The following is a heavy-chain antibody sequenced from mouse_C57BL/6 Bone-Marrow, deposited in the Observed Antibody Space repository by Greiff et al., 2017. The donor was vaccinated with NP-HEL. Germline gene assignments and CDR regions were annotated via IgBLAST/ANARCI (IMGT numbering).Heavy chain of an antibody. Sequence: QVQLQQPGAELVRPGSSVKLSCKASGYTFTSYWMHWVKQRPIQGLEWIGNIDPSDSETHYNQKFKDKATLTVDKSSSTAYIQLSSLTSEDSAVYYCAGGYGSSYWYFDVWGTGTTVTVSS. CDR2: IDPSDSET. CDR3: AGGYGSSYWYFDV. V-gene: IGHV1-52*01. J-gene: IGHJ1*03. CDR1: GYTFTSYW. D-gene: IGHD1-1*01.